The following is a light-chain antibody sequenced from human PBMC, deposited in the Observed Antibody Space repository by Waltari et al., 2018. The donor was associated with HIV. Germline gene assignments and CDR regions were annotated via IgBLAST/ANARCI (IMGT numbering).Light chain of an antibody. V-gene: IGLV2-8*01. CDR2: GVT. CDR3: SSYAGPNHLL. CDR1: SRDVGAYNF. Sequence: QSALTQPPSASGSPGQSVTFSCTGTSRDVGAYNFVSWYQQHPGKAPKLIMYGVTRRPSGVPDRFSGSKSGNTASLTVSGLQADDEADYYCSSYAGPNHLLFGGGTKLTVL. J-gene: IGLJ2*01.